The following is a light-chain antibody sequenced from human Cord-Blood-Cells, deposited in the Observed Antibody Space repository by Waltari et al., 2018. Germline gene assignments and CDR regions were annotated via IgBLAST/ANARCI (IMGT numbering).Light chain of an antibody. CDR3: CSYAGSSTLV. V-gene: IGLV2-23*01. CDR2: EGS. J-gene: IGLJ3*02. CDR1: SSDVASSNL. Sequence: QSALTPPASVSGSPGQSNPIPCTGTSSDVASSNLVYWYQQPPGQAPKLLIYEGSTRPSVVSNRFSGSKSGNTASLTISGLQAEDESDYYCCSYAGSSTLVFGGGTKLTVL.